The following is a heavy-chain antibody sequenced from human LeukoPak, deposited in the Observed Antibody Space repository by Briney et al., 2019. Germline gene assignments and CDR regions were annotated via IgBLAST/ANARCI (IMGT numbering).Heavy chain of an antibody. CDR1: GFTFSSYA. CDR3: AKVTLYYGSGTYYSHFQH. D-gene: IGHD3-10*01. V-gene: IGHV3-23*01. CDR2: ISGSGGST. J-gene: IGHJ1*01. Sequence: GGSLRLSCAASGFTFSSYAMSWVRQAPGKGLEWVSAISGSGGSTYYADSVKGRFTISRDNSKNTLYLQMNSLRAEDTALYYCAKVTLYYGSGTYYSHFQHWGQGTLVTVSS.